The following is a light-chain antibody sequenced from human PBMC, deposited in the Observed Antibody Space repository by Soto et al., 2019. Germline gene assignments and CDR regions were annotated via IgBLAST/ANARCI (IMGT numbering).Light chain of an antibody. J-gene: IGKJ1*01. CDR1: QSVTSN. Sequence: EIVLTQSPATLSVSPGERATLSCRASQSVTSNLAWYQQKPGQAPRLLIYDASPRASGVPARFSGSGSGTEFTLTISSLQSEDFAVYFCQQYNDWPPRETFGQGTKV. CDR3: QQYNDWPPRET. CDR2: DAS. V-gene: IGKV3-15*01.